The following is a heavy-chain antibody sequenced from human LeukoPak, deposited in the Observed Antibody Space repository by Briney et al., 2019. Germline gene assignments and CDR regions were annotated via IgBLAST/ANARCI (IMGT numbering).Heavy chain of an antibody. Sequence: ASVKVSCKASGYTFTSNDINWVRQATGQGLEWMGWMNPNSGNTGYAQKFQGRVAMTRNTSISTAYMELSSLRSEDTAVYYCARGTVCGSGGKCSGSWYYDYWGQGTRVAVSS. D-gene: IGHD6-13*01. V-gene: IGHV1-8*01. CDR3: ARGTVCGSGGKCSGSWYYDY. J-gene: IGHJ4*02. CDR2: MNPNSGNT. CDR1: GYTFTSND.